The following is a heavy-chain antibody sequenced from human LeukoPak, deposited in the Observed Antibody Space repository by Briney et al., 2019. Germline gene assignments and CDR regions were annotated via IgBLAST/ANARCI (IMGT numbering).Heavy chain of an antibody. D-gene: IGHD5-12*01. J-gene: IGHJ6*03. CDR1: GGTFSSYA. CDR2: IIPIFGTA. Sequence: SVKVSCKASGGTFSSYAISWVRQAPGQGLEWMGGIIPIFGTANYAQKFQGRVTITADESTSTAYMELSSLRSEDTAVYYCATHSPEWRYSGYYNFYYMDVWGKGTTVTVSS. CDR3: ATHSPEWRYSGYYNFYYMDV. V-gene: IGHV1-69*13.